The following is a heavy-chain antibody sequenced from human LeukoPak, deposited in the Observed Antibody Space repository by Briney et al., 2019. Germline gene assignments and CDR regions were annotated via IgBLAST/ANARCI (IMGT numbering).Heavy chain of an antibody. J-gene: IGHJ3*02. Sequence: PSETLSLTCTVSGGSISSYYWSWIRQPPGKGLEWIGRIYTSGSTNYNPSLKSRVTMSVDTSKNQFSLKLSSVTAADTAVYYCARAYCSSTSCYYDAFDIWGQGTMVTVSS. CDR3: ARAYCSSTSCYYDAFDI. V-gene: IGHV4-4*07. CDR1: GGSISSYY. D-gene: IGHD2-2*01. CDR2: IYTSGST.